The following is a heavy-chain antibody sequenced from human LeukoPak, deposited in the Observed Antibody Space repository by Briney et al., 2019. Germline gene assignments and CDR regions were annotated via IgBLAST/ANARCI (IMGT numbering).Heavy chain of an antibody. Sequence: PGGSLRLSCAASGFTFSSYGMPWVRQAPGKGLEWVAVIWDGGSNKYYADSVKGRFPISRDNSKNTLYLQMNSLRAEDTAVYYCARAEVPAAIKSGAFDIWGQGTMVTVSS. CDR1: GFTFSSYG. J-gene: IGHJ3*02. D-gene: IGHD2-2*01. CDR3: ARAEVPAAIKSGAFDI. CDR2: IWDGGSNK. V-gene: IGHV3-33*01.